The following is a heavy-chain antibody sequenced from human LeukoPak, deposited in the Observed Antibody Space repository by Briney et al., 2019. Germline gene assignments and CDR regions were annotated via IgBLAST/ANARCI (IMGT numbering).Heavy chain of an antibody. CDR2: IKQDGSQE. CDR1: GFIFSDYW. CDR3: TSLFSPN. J-gene: IGHJ4*02. V-gene: IGHV3-7*01. Sequence: GGSLRLSCAASGFIFSDYWMSWVRQAPEKGLEWVANIKQDGSQEFYADSVKGRFTISRDNAKNSLYLQMDRLSPADTGVHYCTSLFSPNWGQGTLVTVSS.